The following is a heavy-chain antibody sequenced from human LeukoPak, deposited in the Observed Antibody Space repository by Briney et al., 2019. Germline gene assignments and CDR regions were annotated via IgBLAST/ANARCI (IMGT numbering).Heavy chain of an antibody. CDR1: GFTFSTYG. J-gene: IGHJ4*02. CDR2: ISGSGDST. D-gene: IGHD3-10*01. V-gene: IGHV3-23*01. Sequence: PGGSLRLSCAGSGFTFSTYGMSWVRPAPNKGVEWLSTISGSGDSTYYADSVKGRFTISRDNSKNTLFLQMNSLRAEDTAIYYCAKWQYYVSGDDYWGQGILVTVSS. CDR3: AKWQYYVSGDDY.